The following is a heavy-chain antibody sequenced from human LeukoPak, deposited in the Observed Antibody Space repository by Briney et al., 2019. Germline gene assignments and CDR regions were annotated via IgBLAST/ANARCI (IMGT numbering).Heavy chain of an antibody. CDR3: ARDQIGDCSGGSCSSVRWFDP. CDR1: GYTFTSYG. J-gene: IGHJ5*02. CDR2: ISAYNGNT. Sequence: GASVKVSCQASGYTFTSYGISWVRQAPGQGLEWMGWISAYNGNTNYAQKLQGRVTMTTDTSTSTAYMELRSLRSDDTAVYYCARDQIGDCSGGSCSSVRWFDPWGQGTLVTVSS. D-gene: IGHD2-15*01. V-gene: IGHV1-18*01.